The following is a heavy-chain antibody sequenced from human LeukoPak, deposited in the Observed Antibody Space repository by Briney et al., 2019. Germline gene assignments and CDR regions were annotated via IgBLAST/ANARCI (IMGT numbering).Heavy chain of an antibody. Sequence: ASVKVSCKASGYTFTSHDINWVRQATGQGLEWMGWMNPNSGNTGYAQKFQGRVTMTRNTSISTAYMELSSLRSEDTAVYYCAREVAGTTGYYYYYMDVWGKGTTVTVSS. CDR1: GYTFTSHD. V-gene: IGHV1-8*01. J-gene: IGHJ6*03. CDR3: AREVAGTTGYYYYYMDV. CDR2: MNPNSGNT. D-gene: IGHD1-7*01.